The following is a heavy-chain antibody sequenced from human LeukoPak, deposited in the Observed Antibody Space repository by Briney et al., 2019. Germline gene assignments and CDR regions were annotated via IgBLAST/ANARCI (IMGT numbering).Heavy chain of an antibody. CDR3: ARDPGRDYDSSGYYVDYFDY. Sequence: SVKVSCKASGGTFSSYAISWVRQAPGKGLEWLGRIIPIFGTANYAQKFQGRVTITTDESTSTAYMELSSLRSEDTAVYYCARDPGRDYDSSGYYVDYFDYWGQGTLVTVSS. J-gene: IGHJ4*02. CDR1: GGTFSSYA. V-gene: IGHV1-69*05. D-gene: IGHD3-22*01. CDR2: IIPIFGTA.